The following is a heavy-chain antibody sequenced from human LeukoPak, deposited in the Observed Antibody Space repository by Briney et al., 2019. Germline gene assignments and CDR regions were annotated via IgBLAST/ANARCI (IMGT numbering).Heavy chain of an antibody. CDR1: GFTFCSYG. CDR2: IWYDGSNK. Sequence: PGGSLRLSCAASGFTFCSYGMHWVRQAPGKGLEWVAVIWYDGSNKYYADSVKGRFTISRDNSKNTLYLQMNSLRAEDTAVYYCARGDYYDSSGYYDYWGQGTLVTVSS. V-gene: IGHV3-33*01. J-gene: IGHJ4*02. CDR3: ARGDYYDSSGYYDY. D-gene: IGHD3-22*01.